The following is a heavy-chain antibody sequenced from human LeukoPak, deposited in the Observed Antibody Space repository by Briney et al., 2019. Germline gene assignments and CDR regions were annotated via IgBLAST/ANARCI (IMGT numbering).Heavy chain of an antibody. CDR3: ARADYGDSYHV. V-gene: IGHV4-34*01. CDR2: INHSGST. J-gene: IGHJ6*04. CDR1: GGSFSGYY. Sequence: SETLSLTCAVYGGSFSGYYWSWIRQPPGKGLEWIGEINHSGSTNYNPSLKSRVTISVDTSKNQFSLKLSSVTAADTAVYYCARADYGDSYHVWGKGTTVTVSS. D-gene: IGHD4-17*01.